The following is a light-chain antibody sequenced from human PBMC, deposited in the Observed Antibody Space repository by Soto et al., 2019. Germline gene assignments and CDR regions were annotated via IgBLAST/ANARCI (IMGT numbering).Light chain of an antibody. J-gene: IGKJ1*01. CDR2: GAS. Sequence: EIVLTQSPGTLSLSPGERATLSCRASESVSSSYLAWYQQKPGQAPRLLIYGASSRATGIPDRFSGSGSGTDFTLTISRLDPEDFAVYYCQQYGSLPQTFGQGTKVEI. V-gene: IGKV3-20*01. CDR3: QQYGSLPQT. CDR1: ESVSSSY.